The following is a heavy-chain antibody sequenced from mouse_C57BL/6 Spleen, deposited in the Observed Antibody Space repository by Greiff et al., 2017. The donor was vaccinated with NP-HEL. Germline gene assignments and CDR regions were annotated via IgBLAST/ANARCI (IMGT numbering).Heavy chain of an antibody. J-gene: IGHJ2*01. V-gene: IGHV1-59*01. CDR1: GYTFTSYW. Sequence: VQLQQPGAELVRPGTSVKLSCKASGYTFTSYWMHWVKQRPGQGLEWIGVIDPSDSYTNYNQKFKGKATLTVDTSSSTAYMQLSSLTSEDSAVDYCARGRDYDGGAYLYYWGQGTTLTVSS. D-gene: IGHD2-4*01. CDR3: ARGRDYDGGAYLYY. CDR2: IDPSDSYT.